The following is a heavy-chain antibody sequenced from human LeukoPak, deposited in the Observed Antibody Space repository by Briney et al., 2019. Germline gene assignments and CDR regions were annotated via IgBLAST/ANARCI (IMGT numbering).Heavy chain of an antibody. V-gene: IGHV3-23*01. CDR3: ARDERLLSFLK. J-gene: IGHJ4*02. D-gene: IGHD3-3*01. Sequence: ETLSLTCTVSGGSISSSSYSWGWIRQPPGKGLEWVSGITGSGGSTYYADSVKGRFTISRDNSKNTLYLQMNSLRAEDTAIYYCARDERLLSFLKWGQGTLVTVSS. CDR2: ITGSGGST. CDR1: GGSISSSSYS.